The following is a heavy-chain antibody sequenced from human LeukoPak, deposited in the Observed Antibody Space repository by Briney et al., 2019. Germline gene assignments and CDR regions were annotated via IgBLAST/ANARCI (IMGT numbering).Heavy chain of an antibody. CDR2: INPSGGST. Sequence: EASVKVSFKASGYTFTSYYMHWVRQAPGQGLEWMGIINPSGGSTSYAQKFQGRVTMTRDTSTSTVYMELSSLRAEDTAVYYCAKDLATITGAFDYWGQGTLVTVSS. D-gene: IGHD5-24*01. CDR3: AKDLATITGAFDY. V-gene: IGHV1-46*01. J-gene: IGHJ4*02. CDR1: GYTFTSYY.